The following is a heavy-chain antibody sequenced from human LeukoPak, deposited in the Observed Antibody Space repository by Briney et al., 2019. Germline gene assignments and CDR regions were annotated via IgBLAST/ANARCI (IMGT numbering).Heavy chain of an antibody. CDR3: ARLEGSYPTYYFDY. CDR1: GFTFNNYA. D-gene: IGHD3-16*02. J-gene: IGHJ4*02. Sequence: PGASLRLSCAASGFTFNNYAMSWVRQAPGKGLEWVSSISNIGTYIYYADSVKGRFTISRDNTKNSLYLQMNSLRAEDTAVYYCARLEGSYPTYYFDYWGQGTLVTVSS. V-gene: IGHV3-21*01. CDR2: ISNIGTYI.